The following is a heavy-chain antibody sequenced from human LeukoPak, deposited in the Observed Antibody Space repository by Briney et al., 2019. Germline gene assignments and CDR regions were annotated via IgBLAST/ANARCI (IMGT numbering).Heavy chain of an antibody. Sequence: RPGGSLRLSCATSGFTFSNYWMSWLRQAPGKGLVWVSRIKNDGSSATYAESVKGRFTISRDNARNTLYLQMNGLRVDDTAVYYCAKSDWFDPWGRGILVTVSS. CDR1: GFTFSNYW. J-gene: IGHJ5*02. CDR2: IKNDGSSA. V-gene: IGHV3-74*01. CDR3: AKSDWFDP.